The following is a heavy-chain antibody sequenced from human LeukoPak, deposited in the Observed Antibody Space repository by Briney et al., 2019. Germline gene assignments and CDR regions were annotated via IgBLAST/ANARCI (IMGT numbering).Heavy chain of an antibody. CDR2: IWYDGNNK. V-gene: IGHV3-33*01. CDR1: GFNFFTYG. Sequence: GGSLRLSCAASGFNFFTYGMHWVRQAPGKGLEWVAVIWYDGNNKYYADSVKGRFTISRDNSQNTLYLQMNSLRAEDTAVYYCARSTSSEYDIYHFDYWGQGTLVTVSS. D-gene: IGHD3-9*01. J-gene: IGHJ4*02. CDR3: ARSTSSEYDIYHFDY.